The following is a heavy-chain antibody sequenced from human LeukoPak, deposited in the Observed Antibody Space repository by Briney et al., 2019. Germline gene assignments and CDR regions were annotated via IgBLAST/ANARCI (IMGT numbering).Heavy chain of an antibody. J-gene: IGHJ6*03. D-gene: IGHD2/OR15-2a*01. V-gene: IGHV4-34*01. CDR1: GGSFSGYY. CDR2: INHSGST. CDR3: ARVSAVDYYHYYMDV. Sequence: PSETLSLTCAVYGGSFSGYYWSWIRQPPGKGLEWIGEINHSGSTNYNPSLKSRVTISVDTSENQFSLKLSSVTAADTAVYYCARVSAVDYYHYYMDVWGKGTTVTVSS.